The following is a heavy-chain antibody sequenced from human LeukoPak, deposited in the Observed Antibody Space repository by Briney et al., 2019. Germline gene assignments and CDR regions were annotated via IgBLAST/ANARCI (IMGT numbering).Heavy chain of an antibody. V-gene: IGHV4-59*01. Sequence: SETLSLTCTVSGGSLGNYFWSWIRQPPGTGLEWIGYIYYSGSTNYNPSLKSRVTISVDTSKNQFSLKLSSVTAADTAVYYCARTAPPYYDFWSGHGGWFDPWGQGTLVTVSS. CDR3: ARTAPPYYDFWSGHGGWFDP. CDR2: IYYSGST. CDR1: GGSLGNYF. J-gene: IGHJ5*02. D-gene: IGHD3-3*01.